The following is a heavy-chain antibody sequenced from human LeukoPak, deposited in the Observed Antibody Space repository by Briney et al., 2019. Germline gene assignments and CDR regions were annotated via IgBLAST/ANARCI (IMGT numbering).Heavy chain of an antibody. CDR1: GGSISSYY. J-gene: IGHJ3*02. V-gene: IGHV4-4*07. Sequence: PSETLSLTCTVSGGSISSYYWSWIRQPAGKGLEWIGRIYTSGSTNYNPSLKSRVTMSVDTSKNQFSLKLSPVTAADTAVYYCARDYSSGWSKAFDIWGQGTMVTVSS. CDR2: IYTSGST. D-gene: IGHD6-19*01. CDR3: ARDYSSGWSKAFDI.